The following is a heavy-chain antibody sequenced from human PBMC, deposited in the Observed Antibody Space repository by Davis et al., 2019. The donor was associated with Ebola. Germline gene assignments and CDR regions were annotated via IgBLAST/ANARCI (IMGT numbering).Heavy chain of an antibody. CDR1: GFTFRSYW. Sequence: PGGSLRLSCAASGFTFRSYWMSWVRQAPGKGLEWVAKIKEDGSEKLEVDSVKGRFTISRDNFKNTLYLRMSSLRSEDTAMYYCAKDLFSGTATMGSYGLDFWGRGTPVFVSS. J-gene: IGHJ1*01. D-gene: IGHD1/OR15-1a*01. CDR3: AKDLFSGTATMGSYGLDF. V-gene: IGHV3-7*01. CDR2: IKEDGSEK.